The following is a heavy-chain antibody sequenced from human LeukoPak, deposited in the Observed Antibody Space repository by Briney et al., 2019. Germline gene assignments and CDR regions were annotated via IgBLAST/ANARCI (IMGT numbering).Heavy chain of an antibody. J-gene: IGHJ4*02. V-gene: IGHV3-7*01. CDR3: AREFHVVTTFGY. CDR2: IKRDGSEK. Sequence: GGSLRLSCALSGFTLSSYWMSWVRQAPGRGLEWVANIKRDGSEKYYVDSAKGRFTVSRDNAKNSLYLQMNSLRAEDTAVYYCAREFHVVTTFGYWGQGTLVTVSS. D-gene: IGHD4-11*01. CDR1: GFTLSSYW.